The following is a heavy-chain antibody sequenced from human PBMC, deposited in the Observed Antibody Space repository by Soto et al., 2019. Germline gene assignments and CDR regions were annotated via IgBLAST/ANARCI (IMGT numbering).Heavy chain of an antibody. D-gene: IGHD2-8*01. CDR3: AKNGQPPYYYGLDV. CDR1: GYTFTNFG. CDR2: ISGYNGDT. Sequence: GASVKVSCKASGYTFTNFGISWVRQAPGQGLEWKGWISGYNGDTNFAQKFQGRVSMTIDTSTTTAYMELRSLTSDDTAVFYCAKNGQPPYYYGLDVWGQGTKVTVSS. J-gene: IGHJ6*02. V-gene: IGHV1-18*01.